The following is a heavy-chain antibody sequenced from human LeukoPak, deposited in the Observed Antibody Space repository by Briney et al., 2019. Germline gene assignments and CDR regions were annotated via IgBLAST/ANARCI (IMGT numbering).Heavy chain of an antibody. Sequence: SETLSLTCAVSGGSISSGTSSWTWIRQPPGEGLEWIGYIYHTGTTYYNPSLKSRVTISVERSKNQFSLKLNSVTAADTAVYYCGSATWLDYGDYYDSFDYWGQGALVTVSS. D-gene: IGHD4-17*01. V-gene: IGHV4-30-2*01. CDR1: GGSISSGTSS. J-gene: IGHJ4*02. CDR2: IYHTGTT. CDR3: GSATWLDYGDYYDSFDY.